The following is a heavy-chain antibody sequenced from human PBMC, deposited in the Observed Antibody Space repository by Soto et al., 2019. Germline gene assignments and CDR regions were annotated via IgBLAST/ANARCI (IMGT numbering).Heavy chain of an antibody. CDR3: AREIYGDSHVWFDP. CDR1: VFTFSSYE. Sequence: VGSLRLSCAASVFTFSSYEMNWVRQSPGKGLEWVSYISSSGSTIYYADSVKGRFTISRDNAKNSLYLQMNSLRAEDTAVYYCAREIYGDSHVWFDPWGQGTLVTVSS. D-gene: IGHD4-17*01. V-gene: IGHV3-48*03. CDR2: ISSSGSTI. J-gene: IGHJ5*02.